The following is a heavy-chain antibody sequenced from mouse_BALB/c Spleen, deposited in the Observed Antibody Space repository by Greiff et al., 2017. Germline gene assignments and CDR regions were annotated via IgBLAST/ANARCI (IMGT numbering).Heavy chain of an antibody. CDR2: IAPGSGST. CDR3: ARKKKGNYGFDY. J-gene: IGHJ2*01. CDR1: GYTFTSYW. Sequence: DLVKPGASVKLSCKASGYTFTSYWINWIKQRPGQGLEWIGRIAPGSGSTYYNEMFKGKATLTVDTSSSTAYIQLSSLSSEDSAVYFCARKKKGNYGFDYWGQGTTLTVSS. V-gene: IGHV1S41*01. D-gene: IGHD2-1*01.